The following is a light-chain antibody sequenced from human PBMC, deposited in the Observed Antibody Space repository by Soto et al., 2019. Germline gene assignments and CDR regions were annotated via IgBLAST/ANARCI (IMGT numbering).Light chain of an antibody. CDR2: DAS. J-gene: IGKJ2*03. CDR3: QQYDKWPYS. CDR1: QTFSSK. V-gene: IGKV3-15*01. Sequence: EVVLTQSPATLSVSPGERATLSCRASQTFSSKLAWYPQKPGQPPRLLIYDASSRATGIPGRFSGSGSGTEFTLTISSLQSEDFVVYYCQQYDKWPYSFGQGTKLEL.